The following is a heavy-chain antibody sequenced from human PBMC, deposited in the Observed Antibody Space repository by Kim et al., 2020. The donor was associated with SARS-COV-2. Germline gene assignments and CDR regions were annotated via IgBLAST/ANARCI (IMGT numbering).Heavy chain of an antibody. Sequence: YAQKCQGRVTMTRDTSTSTVYMELSSLRSEDTAVYYCASQYSSSSYWFDPWGQGTLVTVSS. J-gene: IGHJ5*02. V-gene: IGHV1-46*01. CDR3: ASQYSSSSYWFDP. D-gene: IGHD6-6*01.